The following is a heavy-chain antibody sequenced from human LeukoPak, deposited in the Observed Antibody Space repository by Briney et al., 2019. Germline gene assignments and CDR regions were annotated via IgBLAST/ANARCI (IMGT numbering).Heavy chain of an antibody. J-gene: IGHJ4*02. D-gene: IGHD5-12*01. V-gene: IGHV3-11*01. CDR2: ISSSGSTI. Sequence: GGSLRLSCAPSGFTFSDYYMSWIRQAPGKGLEWVSYISSSGSTIYYADSVKGRFTISRDNAKNSLYLQMNSLRAEDTAVYYCAGYEGVFMRPNWGQGTLVTVSS. CDR3: AGYEGVFMRPN. CDR1: GFTFSDYY.